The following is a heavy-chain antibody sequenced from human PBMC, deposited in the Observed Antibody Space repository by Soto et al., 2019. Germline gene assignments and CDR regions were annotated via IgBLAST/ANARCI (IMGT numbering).Heavy chain of an antibody. D-gene: IGHD6-25*01. CDR3: ARVFSSGSGWMYYFDF. J-gene: IGHJ4*02. V-gene: IGHV4-4*02. CDR2: IFQTGGT. CDR1: SDSIAGENW. Sequence: QVQLQESGPGLVKPSETLSLTCTVSSDSIAGENWWSWVRQPPGMGLEWIGEIFQTGGTNYNPSLKSRVTMEVDKSKNQFSLKLISATAADTAVYYCARVFSSGSGWMYYFDFWGQGTLVSVSS.